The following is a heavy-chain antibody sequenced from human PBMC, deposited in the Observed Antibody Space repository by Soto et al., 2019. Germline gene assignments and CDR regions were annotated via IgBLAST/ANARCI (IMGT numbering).Heavy chain of an antibody. V-gene: IGHV1-18*01. Sequence: AASVKVSCKASGYTFTSYGISWVRQAPGQGLEWMGWISAYNGNTNFAQKLQGRVTMTTDTSTSTAYMELRSLRSDDTAVYYCARDRGVDIVLVPAASFYYYYGMDVWG. CDR3: ARDRGVDIVLVPAASFYYYYGMDV. CDR1: GYTFTSYG. CDR2: ISAYNGNT. D-gene: IGHD2-2*03. J-gene: IGHJ6*02.